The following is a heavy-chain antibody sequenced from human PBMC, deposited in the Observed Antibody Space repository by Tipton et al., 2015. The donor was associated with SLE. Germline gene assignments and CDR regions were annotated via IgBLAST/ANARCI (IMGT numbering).Heavy chain of an antibody. J-gene: IGHJ4*02. CDR3: ATYGEGYSYDYFFDY. V-gene: IGHV3-74*01. CDR2: INSDGSST. CDR1: GFTFSSYW. Sequence: SLRLSCAASGFTFSSYWMHWVRQAPVKGLVWVSRINSDGSSTSYADSVKGRFTISRDNAKNTLYLQMNSLRAEDTAVYYCATYGEGYSYDYFFDYWGQGTLVTVSS. D-gene: IGHD5-18*01.